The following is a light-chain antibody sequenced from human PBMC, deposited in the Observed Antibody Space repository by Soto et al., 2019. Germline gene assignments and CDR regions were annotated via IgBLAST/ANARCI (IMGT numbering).Light chain of an antibody. V-gene: IGKV1-27*01. J-gene: IGKJ2*01. CDR3: QKCNSAPYT. CDR2: AAS. Sequence: DIQMTQSPSSLSASVGDRVTITCRASQDISNYLAWYQQKPGKVPKLLIYAASTLQSGVPSRFSGSGSGTDFTLTISSLQPEDVATYYCQKCNSAPYTFGQGTKLEIE. CDR1: QDISNY.